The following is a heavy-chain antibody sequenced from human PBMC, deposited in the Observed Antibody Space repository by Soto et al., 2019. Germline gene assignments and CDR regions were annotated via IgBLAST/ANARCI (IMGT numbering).Heavy chain of an antibody. CDR1: GYTFTSYA. V-gene: IGHV1-3*01. CDR2: INAGNGNT. D-gene: IGHD6-13*01. J-gene: IGHJ4*02. CDR3: ATSKRYSSTFDY. Sequence: ASVKVSCKASGYTFTSYAMHWVRQAPGQRLEWKGWINAGNGNTKYSQKFQGRVTITRDTSASTAYMELSSLRFEDTALYYCATSKRYSSTFDYWGQGTLVTVSS.